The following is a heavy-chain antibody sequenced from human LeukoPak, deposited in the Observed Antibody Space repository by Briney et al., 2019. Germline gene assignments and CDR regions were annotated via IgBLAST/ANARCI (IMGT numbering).Heavy chain of an antibody. CDR1: GFTFDDYA. Sequence: GGSLRLSXAASGFTFDDYAMHWVRQAPGKGLEWVSGISWNSGSIGYADSVKGRFTISRDNAKNSLYLQMNSLRAEDMALYYCAKYTAAGGLYYFDYWGQGTLVTVSS. D-gene: IGHD6-13*01. CDR2: ISWNSGSI. V-gene: IGHV3-9*03. J-gene: IGHJ4*02. CDR3: AKYTAAGGLYYFDY.